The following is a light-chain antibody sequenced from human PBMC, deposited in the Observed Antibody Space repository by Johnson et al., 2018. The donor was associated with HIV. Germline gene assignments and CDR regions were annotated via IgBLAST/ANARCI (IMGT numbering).Light chain of an antibody. CDR1: SSNIGNNY. CDR3: GTWDSSLTASV. Sequence: QPVLTQPPSVSAAPGQKVTISCSGSSSNIGNNYVSWYKQLPGTAPKLLIYDNNKRPSGIPDRFSGSKSGTSATLGITGLQTGDEADYYCGTWDSSLTASVFGTGTKVTVL. V-gene: IGLV1-51*01. CDR2: DNN. J-gene: IGLJ1*01.